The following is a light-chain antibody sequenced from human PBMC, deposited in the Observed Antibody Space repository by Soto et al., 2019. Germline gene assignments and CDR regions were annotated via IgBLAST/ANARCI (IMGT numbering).Light chain of an antibody. CDR2: DAS. Sequence: EIVFTQSPGTLSLAPGGRATLSCRAIQSVSGNHLNWFQQKPGQAPRLLIYDASNRATGIPARFSGSGSGTDFTLTISSLEPEDFAVYYCQQRSNWPPWTFGQGTKV. CDR1: QSVSGN. J-gene: IGKJ1*01. V-gene: IGKV3-11*01. CDR3: QQRSNWPPWT.